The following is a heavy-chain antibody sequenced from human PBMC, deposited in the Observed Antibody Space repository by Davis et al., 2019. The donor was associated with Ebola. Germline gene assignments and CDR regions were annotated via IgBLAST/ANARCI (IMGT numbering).Heavy chain of an antibody. CDR3: ARDWYCTGGVCYTAGDY. CDR1: GFTFSSYG. D-gene: IGHD2-8*02. V-gene: IGHV3-33*01. J-gene: IGHJ4*02. Sequence: GESLKISCAASGFTFSSYGMHWVRQAPGKGLEWVAVIWYDGSNKYYADSVKGRFTISRDNSKNTLYLQMNSLRAEDTAVYYCARDWYCTGGVCYTAGDYWGQGTLVTVSS. CDR2: IWYDGSNK.